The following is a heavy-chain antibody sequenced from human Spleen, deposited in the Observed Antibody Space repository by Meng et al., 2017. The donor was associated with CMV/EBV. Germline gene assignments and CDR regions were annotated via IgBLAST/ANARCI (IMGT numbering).Heavy chain of an antibody. J-gene: IGHJ6*02. V-gene: IGHV4-59*01. D-gene: IGHD2/OR15-2a*01. CDR3: ARFRSNGTYLYYYYGMDV. CDR2: IYYTGST. CDR1: SASLSGYH. Sequence: SETLSLTCTVSSASLSGYHWNWIRQPPGKALEWIGYIYYTGSTNYSPSLKRRVTMSVDTSKNQFSLKLRSATAADTAVYYCARFRSNGTYLYYYYGMDVWGQGTAVTVSS.